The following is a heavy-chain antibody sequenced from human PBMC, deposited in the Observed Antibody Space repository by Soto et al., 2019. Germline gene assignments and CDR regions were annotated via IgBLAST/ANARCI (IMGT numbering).Heavy chain of an antibody. CDR2: IYYSGST. CDR1: GGSISSGDYY. J-gene: IGHJ6*02. Sequence: PSETLSLTCTVSGGSISSGDYYWSWIRQPPGKGLEWIGYIYYSGSTYYNPSLKSRVTISVDTSKNQFSLKLSSVTAADTAVYYCARDQGSRYLYYGMDVWGQGTTVTVSS. CDR3: ARDQGSRYLYYGMDV. D-gene: IGHD6-13*01. V-gene: IGHV4-30-4*01.